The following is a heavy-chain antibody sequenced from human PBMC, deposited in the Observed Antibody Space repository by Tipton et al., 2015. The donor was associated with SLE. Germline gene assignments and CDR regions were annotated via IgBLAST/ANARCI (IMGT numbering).Heavy chain of an antibody. CDR3: ARDPAGVPDAFDI. D-gene: IGHD2-2*01. J-gene: IGHJ3*02. Sequence: TLSLTCTVSGGSVSSGSYYWSWIRQPPGKGLEWIGYIYSSGSTKYNPSLKSRVTISADTSKNQFSLKLSSVTAADTAVYYCARDPAGVPDAFDIWGQGTMVTVSS. CDR2: IYSSGST. V-gene: IGHV4-61*01. CDR1: GGSVSSGSYY.